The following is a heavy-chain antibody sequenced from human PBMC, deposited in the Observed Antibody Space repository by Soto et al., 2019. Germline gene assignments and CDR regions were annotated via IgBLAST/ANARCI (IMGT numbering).Heavy chain of an antibody. J-gene: IGHJ4*02. V-gene: IGHV3-30-3*01. CDR2: ISYDGSNK. CDR3: ARDETEFSRIVVVIAPSYYFDY. CDR1: GFTFSSYA. Sequence: PGGSLRLSCAASGFTFSSYAMHWVRQAPGKGLEWVAVISYDGSNKYYADSVKGRFTISRDNSKNTLYLQMNSLRAEDTAVYYCARDETEFSRIVVVIAPSYYFDYRGQGTLVTVSS. D-gene: IGHD3-22*01.